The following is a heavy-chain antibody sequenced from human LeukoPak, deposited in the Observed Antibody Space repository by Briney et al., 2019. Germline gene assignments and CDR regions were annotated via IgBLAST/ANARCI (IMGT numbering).Heavy chain of an antibody. Sequence: SETLSLTRTVSSGSLTSSSNYWGWIRQPPREGLEWFVSIASIDYSGSTHSNPSLNSRVTISIDTSKNHFTLKLSSVTAADTAVYYCARQGGDTALARGYFDYWGQGTLVTVSS. D-gene: IGHD5-18*01. V-gene: IGHV4-39*01. CDR1: SGSLTSSSNY. CDR3: ARQGGDTALARGYFDY. J-gene: IGHJ4*02. CDR2: IDYSGST.